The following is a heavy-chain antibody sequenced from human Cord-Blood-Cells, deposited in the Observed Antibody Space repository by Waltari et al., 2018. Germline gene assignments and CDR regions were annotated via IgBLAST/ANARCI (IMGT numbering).Heavy chain of an antibody. V-gene: IGHV4-31*03. CDR2: IYYSGST. J-gene: IGHJ4*02. CDR3: ASYYGSGPYYFDY. CDR1: GGSISSGGHY. D-gene: IGHD3-10*01. Sequence: QVQLQESGPGLVKPSQTLSLPCTVSGGSISSGGHYRSWVRQHPGKGLEWIGYIYYSGSTYYNPSLKSRVTISVDTSKNQFSLNLSSVTAADTAVYYCASYYGSGPYYFDYWGQGTLVTVSS.